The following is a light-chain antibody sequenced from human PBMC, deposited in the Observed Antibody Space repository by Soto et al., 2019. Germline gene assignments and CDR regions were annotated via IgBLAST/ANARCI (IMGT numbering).Light chain of an antibody. CDR1: QSVSSSY. CDR2: GPS. V-gene: IGKV3-20*01. Sequence: EIVLTQSPGTLSLSPGERATLSCRASQSVSSSYLAWYQQKPGQAPRLLIYGPSSRATGIPDRFSGSGSGTDFTLTISRLEPEDFAVYYCQQYGSSPYPLGQGTKLEIK. CDR3: QQYGSSPYP. J-gene: IGKJ2*01.